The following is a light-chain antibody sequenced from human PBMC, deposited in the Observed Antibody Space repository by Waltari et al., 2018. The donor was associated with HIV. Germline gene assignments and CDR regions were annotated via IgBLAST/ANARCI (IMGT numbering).Light chain of an antibody. CDR2: DTS. CDR3: QQYGSSMFT. V-gene: IGKV3-20*01. Sequence: VLTPSPGTLSLSLGESATLPCRASQSFSSDSLAWYQQEPGQAPRLLMYDTSSRATGITDRFSCSGSGTDFTLTISRLEPEDFAVYYCQQYGSSMFTFGQGTKLEI. J-gene: IGKJ2*01. CDR1: QSFSSDS.